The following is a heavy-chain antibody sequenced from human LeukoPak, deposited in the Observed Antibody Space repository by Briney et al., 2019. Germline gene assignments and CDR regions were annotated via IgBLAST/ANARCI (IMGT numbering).Heavy chain of an antibody. V-gene: IGHV3-74*01. J-gene: IGHJ4*02. D-gene: IGHD2-2*02. CDR1: GFTFSNYW. CDR3: ARYTGRFDY. CDR2: IKSDGSRT. Sequence: GGSLRLSCAASGFTFSNYWMHWVRQAPGKGLVWVSRIKSDGSRTDYADSVKGRFTISRDNAKNSLYLQMNSLRAEDTAVYYCARYTGRFDYWGQGTLVTVSS.